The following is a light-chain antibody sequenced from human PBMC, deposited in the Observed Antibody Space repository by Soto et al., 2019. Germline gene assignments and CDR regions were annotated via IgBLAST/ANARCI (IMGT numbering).Light chain of an antibody. Sequence: DIQMTQSPSSLSASVGDRLTLTCRASRTISTFLNWYQQKPGTAPKLLITTASTLQSGVPSRFSGSGSGTAFTLTIIRLQREDSATYYCQQSYSPPFTFGPGTRVEI. CDR1: RTISTF. J-gene: IGKJ3*01. CDR3: QQSYSPPFT. V-gene: IGKV1-39*01. CDR2: TAS.